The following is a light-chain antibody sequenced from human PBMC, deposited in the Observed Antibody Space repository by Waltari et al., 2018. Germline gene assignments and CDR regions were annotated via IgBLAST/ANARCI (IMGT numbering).Light chain of an antibody. V-gene: IGKV4-1*01. CDR3: QQYYSAPYT. CDR1: PSVLYSSNNKNY. CDR2: WAS. Sequence: DIVMTQSPDSLAVSLGERANIHCKSSPSVLYSSNNKNYLAWYQQKQGQPPKLLISWASTRESGVPDRFSGSGSGTDFTLTISSLQAEDVAVYYCQQYYSAPYTFGQGTKLEIK. J-gene: IGKJ2*01.